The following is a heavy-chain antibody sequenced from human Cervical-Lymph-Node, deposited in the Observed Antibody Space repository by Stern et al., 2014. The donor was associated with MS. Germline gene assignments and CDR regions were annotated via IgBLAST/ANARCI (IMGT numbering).Heavy chain of an antibody. Sequence: QVQLVQSGAEVKKPGSSVKVSCKSSGGISWGRQAPGQGLEWLGGVIPFAGTSNYAKKFQGRVIITADTSTNTTYLRLSRLTSADTAVYYCARGSGDNWFGPWGQGTLVTVSS. CDR2: VIPFAGTS. J-gene: IGHJ5*02. V-gene: IGHV1-69*06. D-gene: IGHD3-10*01. CDR1: GG. CDR3: ARGSGDNWFGP.